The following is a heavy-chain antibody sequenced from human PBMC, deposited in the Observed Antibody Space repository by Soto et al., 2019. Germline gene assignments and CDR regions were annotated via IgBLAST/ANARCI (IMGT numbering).Heavy chain of an antibody. CDR2: ISATGDNT. CDR1: GFTFNNYA. CDR3: AKEMSYGRPYDY. Sequence: TGGSLRLSCAASGFTFNNYAVSWVRQAPGKGLEWVSAISATGDNTYYADFVEGRFTISRDNSKNTLYLQMNGLRAEDTAMYYCAKEMSYGRPYDYWGQGTLVTVSS. V-gene: IGHV3-23*01. J-gene: IGHJ4*02. D-gene: IGHD1-26*01.